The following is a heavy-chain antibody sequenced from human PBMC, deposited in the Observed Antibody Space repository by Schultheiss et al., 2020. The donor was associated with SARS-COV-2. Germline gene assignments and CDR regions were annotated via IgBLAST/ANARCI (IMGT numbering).Heavy chain of an antibody. V-gene: IGHV3-73*01. D-gene: IGHD3-10*01. CDR1: GFTFSGSA. J-gene: IGHJ6*02. CDR3: ARDAFRGVIITFYYYYGMDV. CDR2: IRSKANSYAT. Sequence: GGSLRLSCAASGFTFSGSAMHWVRQASGKGLEWVGRIRSKANSYATAYAASVKGRFTISRDDSKNTAYLQMNSLKTEDTAVYYCARDAFRGVIITFYYYYGMDVWGQGTTVTVSS.